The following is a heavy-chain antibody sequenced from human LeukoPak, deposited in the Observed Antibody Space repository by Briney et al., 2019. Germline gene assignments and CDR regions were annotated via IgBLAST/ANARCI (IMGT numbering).Heavy chain of an antibody. D-gene: IGHD3-22*01. CDR1: GYTFTSYY. CDR3: ARGGYHDY. CDR2: INHSGGST. Sequence: ASVNVSCQASGYTFTSYYLHWVRQAPGQGLEWMGIINHSGGSTGYEQKLQGRVTMTTEQSKSTVYLELRSRRSDDKAIYYCARGGYHDYWGRGTLVTVSS. J-gene: IGHJ4*02. V-gene: IGHV1-46*01.